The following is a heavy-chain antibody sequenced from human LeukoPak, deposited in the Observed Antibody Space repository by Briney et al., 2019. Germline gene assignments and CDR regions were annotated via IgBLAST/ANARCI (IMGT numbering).Heavy chain of an antibody. CDR3: ANGASFSSGYYLFDY. D-gene: IGHD3-22*01. CDR2: IRYDGSNK. Sequence: AGGSLRLSCAASGFTFSSYGMHWVRQAPGKGLEWVAFIRYDGSNKYYADSVKGRFTISRDNSKNTLYLQMNSLRAEDTAVYYCANGASFSSGYYLFDYWGQGTLVTVSS. J-gene: IGHJ4*02. V-gene: IGHV3-30*02. CDR1: GFTFSSYG.